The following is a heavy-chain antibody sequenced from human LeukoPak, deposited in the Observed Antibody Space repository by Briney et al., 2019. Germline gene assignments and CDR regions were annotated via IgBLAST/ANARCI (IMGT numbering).Heavy chain of an antibody. J-gene: IGHJ4*02. CDR2: IKHDGSEK. Sequence: PGGSLRLSCAASGFTFSDYWMSWVRQAPGKGLEWVANIKHDGSEKYYVDSVKGRFTISRDNAKNSLYLQMNSLRAEDTAVYYCARDGSSGSYYGGYYNFDCWGQGTLVTVSS. CDR1: GFTFSDYW. V-gene: IGHV3-7*01. CDR3: ARDGSSGSYYGGYYNFDC. D-gene: IGHD1-26*01.